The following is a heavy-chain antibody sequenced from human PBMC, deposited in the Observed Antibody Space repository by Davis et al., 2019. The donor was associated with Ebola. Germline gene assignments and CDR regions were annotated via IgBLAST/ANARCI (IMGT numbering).Heavy chain of an antibody. V-gene: IGHV3-23*01. J-gene: IGHJ2*01. Sequence: PGGSLRLSCAASGFRFAGYTMHWVRQVPGKGLQWVSSITGRGFSTYYADSVKGRFTISRDNSKNTLFLQMNSLRADDTAVYFCAKEYTVGYFDLWGRGTLVTVSS. CDR2: ITGRGFST. CDR3: AKEYTVGYFDL. D-gene: IGHD4-23*01. CDR1: GFRFAGYT.